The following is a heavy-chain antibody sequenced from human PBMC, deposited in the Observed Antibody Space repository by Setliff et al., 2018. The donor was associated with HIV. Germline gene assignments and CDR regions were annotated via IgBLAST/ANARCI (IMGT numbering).Heavy chain of an antibody. Sequence: SETLSLTCTVSGGSSSSSSFYWGWIRQPPGKGLEWIGNIYRSGSTYYNPSLRSRITISVDTSKNQFYLNLNSVTDADTALYYCARHKDSDYVWGSYRPDGFDIWGQGTTVT. D-gene: IGHD3-16*02. V-gene: IGHV4-39*01. J-gene: IGHJ3*02. CDR2: IYRSGST. CDR3: ARHKDSDYVWGSYRPDGFDI. CDR1: GGSSSSSSFY.